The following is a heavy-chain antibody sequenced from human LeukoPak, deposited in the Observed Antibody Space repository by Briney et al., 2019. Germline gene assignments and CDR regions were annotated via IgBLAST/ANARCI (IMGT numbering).Heavy chain of an antibody. J-gene: IGHJ4*02. Sequence: PSETLSLTCTVSGGSISSGDYYWSWIRQPPGKGLEWIGYIYYSGSTYYNPSLKSRVTISVDTSKNQFSLKLSSVTAADTAVYYCARDRPVLRYFDWLFVFDYWGQGTLVTVSS. V-gene: IGHV4-30-4*01. CDR2: IYYSGST. CDR1: GGSISSGDYY. CDR3: ARDRPVLRYFDWLFVFDY. D-gene: IGHD3-9*01.